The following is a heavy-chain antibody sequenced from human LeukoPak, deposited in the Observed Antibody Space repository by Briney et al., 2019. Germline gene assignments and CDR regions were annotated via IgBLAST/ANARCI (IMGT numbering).Heavy chain of an antibody. CDR2: IIPILGIA. Sequence: WASVKVSCKASGYTFSSYGINWVRQAPGQGLEWMGRIIPILGIANYAQKFQGRVTITADKSTSTAYMELSSLRSEDTAVYYCASDYYYDSSGYPYWGQGTLVTVSS. J-gene: IGHJ4*02. V-gene: IGHV1-69*04. CDR3: ASDYYYDSSGYPY. CDR1: GYTFSSYG. D-gene: IGHD3-22*01.